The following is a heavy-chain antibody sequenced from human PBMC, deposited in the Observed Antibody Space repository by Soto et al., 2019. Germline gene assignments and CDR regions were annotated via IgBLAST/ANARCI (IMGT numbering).Heavy chain of an antibody. D-gene: IGHD5-12*01. Sequence: PSETLSLTCTVSGGSISSGGYYWSWIRQHPGKGLEWIGYIYYSGSTYYNPSLKSRVTISVDTSKNQFSLKLSSVTAADTAVYYCARAPIYSGYEGFDYWGQGTLVTVSS. CDR1: GGSISSGGYY. J-gene: IGHJ4*02. V-gene: IGHV4-31*03. CDR3: ARAPIYSGYEGFDY. CDR2: IYYSGST.